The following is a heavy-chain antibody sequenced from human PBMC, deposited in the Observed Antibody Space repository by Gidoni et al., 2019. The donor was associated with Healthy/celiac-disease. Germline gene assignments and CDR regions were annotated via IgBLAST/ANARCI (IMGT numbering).Heavy chain of an antibody. CDR2: IYSGGST. CDR1: Y. Sequence: YMSGVRQAPGKGLEWVSVIYSGGSTYYADSVKGRFTISRDNSKNTLYLQMHSLRAEDTAVYYCSRGIGSPLKPIVGAKVNVWYYFDYWGQGTLVTVSS. D-gene: IGHD1-26*01. CDR3: SRGIGSPLKPIVGAKVNVWYYFDY. V-gene: IGHV3-53*01. J-gene: IGHJ4*02.